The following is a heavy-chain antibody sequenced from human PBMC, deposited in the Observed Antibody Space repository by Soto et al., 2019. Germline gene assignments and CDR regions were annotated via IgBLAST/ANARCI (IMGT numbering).Heavy chain of an antibody. Sequence: PGGSLRLSCAASGFTFTRYSMNWVRQAPGKGLEWVSSISSTTNYIYYADSMKGRFTVSRDNAKNSVYLEMNSLSAEDTAVYYCERESEDLTSTFDYWGQGTLVTVSS. CDR1: GFTFTRYS. V-gene: IGHV3-21*01. CDR2: ISSTTNYI. CDR3: ERESEDLTSTFDY. J-gene: IGHJ4*02.